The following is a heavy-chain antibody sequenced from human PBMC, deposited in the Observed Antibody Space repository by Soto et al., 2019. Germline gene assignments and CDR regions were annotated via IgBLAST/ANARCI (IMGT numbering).Heavy chain of an antibody. CDR3: AKEGYDFWSGYYRFDY. CDR1: GFTFRSYG. J-gene: IGHJ4*02. CDR2: ISYDGSNK. Sequence: ESGGGVVQPGGSLRLSCAASGFTFRSYGIHWVRQAPGKGLEWVAVISYDGSNKYYADSVKGRFTISRDNSKNTLYLQMNSLRAEDTAVYYCAKEGYDFWSGYYRFDYWGQGTLVTVSS. D-gene: IGHD3-3*01. V-gene: IGHV3-30*18.